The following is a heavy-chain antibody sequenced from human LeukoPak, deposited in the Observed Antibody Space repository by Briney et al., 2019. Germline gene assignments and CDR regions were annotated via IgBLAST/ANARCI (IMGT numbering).Heavy chain of an antibody. D-gene: IGHD3-22*01. J-gene: IGHJ4*02. Sequence: GGSLRLSCVASGFTFSNYWMHWVRQAPGKGLVWVSRIYGDESITNYADSVKGRFTISRDNSKNTLYLQMNSLRAEDTAVYYCARDPRHYYDSSGYKDYWGQGTLVTVSS. CDR3: ARDPRHYYDSSGYKDY. V-gene: IGHV3-74*01. CDR1: GFTFSNYW. CDR2: IYGDESIT.